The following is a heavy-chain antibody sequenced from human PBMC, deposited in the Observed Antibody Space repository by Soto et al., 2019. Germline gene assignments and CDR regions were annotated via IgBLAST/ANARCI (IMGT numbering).Heavy chain of an antibody. V-gene: IGHV3-11*06. CDR3: ARGYYSGFNGYVPCAF. CDR2: ISSTGTYT. CDR1: GFAFSDYH. Sequence: QVQLVESGGGLVKPGGSLRLSCAASGFAFSDYHMTWIRQAPGKGLEWISYISSTGTYTNYAVSVKGRFTISRDNDKNSLYLQRNSRRAEDTAVSFCARGYYSGFNGYVPCAFWGQGSLVTVSS. D-gene: IGHD3-10*01. J-gene: IGHJ4*02.